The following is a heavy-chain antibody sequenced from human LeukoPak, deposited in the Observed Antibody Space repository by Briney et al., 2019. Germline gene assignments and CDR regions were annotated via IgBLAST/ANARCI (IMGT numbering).Heavy chain of an antibody. CDR3: ARGDRSTGWIY. Sequence: PGGSLRLSRAASGFTFSSYVMSWVRQAPGKGLEWVSAVTGGGDKTYYPESAKGQFTISRDNSKSTLYLQINSLRAEDTAVYFCARGDRSTGWIYWGQGTLVTVSS. V-gene: IGHV3-23*01. D-gene: IGHD2-8*02. CDR1: GFTFSSYV. CDR2: VTGGGDKT. J-gene: IGHJ4*02.